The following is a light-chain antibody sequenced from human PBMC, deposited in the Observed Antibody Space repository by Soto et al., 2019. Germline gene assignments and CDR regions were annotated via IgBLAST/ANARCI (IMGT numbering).Light chain of an antibody. CDR2: DNN. CDR3: GTWDSSLSAGGV. CDR1: SSNIGNNY. Sequence: QSVLTQPPSVSAAPGQKVTISCSGSSSNIGNNYVSWYQQLPGTAPKLLIYDNNKRPSGIPDRFSGSKSGTSATLGITGLQTGDEAYYYCGTWDSSLSAGGVFGGGTQLTVL. J-gene: IGLJ2*01. V-gene: IGLV1-51*01.